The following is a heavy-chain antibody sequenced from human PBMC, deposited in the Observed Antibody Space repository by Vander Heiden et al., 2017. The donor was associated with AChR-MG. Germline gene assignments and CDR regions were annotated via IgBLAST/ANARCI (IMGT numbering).Heavy chain of an antibody. Sequence: QVQLVESGGGVVQPGGSLRLSCAASGFTFSSYGMHWVRQAPGKGLEWVAFIRYDGSNKYYADSVKGRFTISRDNSKNTLYLQMNSLRAEDTAVYYCAKGVPTVTTGAGYAFDIWGQGTMVTVSS. D-gene: IGHD4-17*01. V-gene: IGHV3-30*02. CDR2: IRYDGSNK. CDR3: AKGVPTVTTGAGYAFDI. J-gene: IGHJ3*02. CDR1: GFTFSSYG.